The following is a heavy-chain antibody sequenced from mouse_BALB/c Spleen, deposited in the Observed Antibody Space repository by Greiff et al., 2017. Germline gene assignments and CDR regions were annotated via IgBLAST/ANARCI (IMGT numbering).Heavy chain of an antibody. J-gene: IGHJ3*01. D-gene: IGHD2-1*01. V-gene: IGHV2-9*02. Sequence: VKLQESGPGLVAPSQSLSITCTVSGFSLTSYGVHWVRQPPGKGLEWLGVIWAGGSTNYNSALMSRLSISKDNSKSQVFLKMNSLQTDDTAMYYCARDRGNYVRGCFAYWGQGTLVTVSA. CDR1: GFSLTSYG. CDR3: ARDRGNYVRGCFAY. CDR2: IWAGGST.